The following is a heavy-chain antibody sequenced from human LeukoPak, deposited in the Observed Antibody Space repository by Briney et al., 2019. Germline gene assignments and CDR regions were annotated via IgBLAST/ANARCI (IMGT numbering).Heavy chain of an antibody. V-gene: IGHV3-11*01. D-gene: IGHD3-10*01. CDR1: GFTFSDYY. CDR3: ARERERGDIWFGESWVDY. CDR2: ISSSGSTI. J-gene: IGHJ4*02. Sequence: PGGSLRLSCAASGFTFSDYYMSWIRQAPGKGLEWVSYISSSGSTIYYADSVKGRFTISRDNAKNSLYLQMNSLRAEDTAVYYCARERERGDIWFGESWVDYWGQGTLVTVSS.